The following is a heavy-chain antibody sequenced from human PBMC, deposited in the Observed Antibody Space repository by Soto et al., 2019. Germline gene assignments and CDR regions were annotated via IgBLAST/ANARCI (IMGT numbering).Heavy chain of an antibody. Sequence: GGSLRLSCAASGFTFSSYAMSWVRQAPGKGLEWVSAISGSGGSTYYADSVKGRFTISRDNSKNTLHLQMNSLRAEDTAVYYCAKGKKYSSSWYDYWGQGTLVTVSS. CDR2: ISGSGGST. V-gene: IGHV3-23*01. CDR3: AKGKKYSSSWYDY. D-gene: IGHD6-13*01. CDR1: GFTFSSYA. J-gene: IGHJ4*02.